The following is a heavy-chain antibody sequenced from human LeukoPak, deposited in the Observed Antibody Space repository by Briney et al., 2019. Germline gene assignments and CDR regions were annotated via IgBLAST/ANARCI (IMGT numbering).Heavy chain of an antibody. CDR2: IWYDGSNK. J-gene: IGHJ4*02. Sequence: PGRSLRLSCAASGFTFSSYVMHWVRQAPGKGLEWVAVIWYDGSNKYYADSVKGRFTISRDNSKNTLYLQMNSLRAEDTAVYYCAKDPEPVAGPISFDYWGQGTLVTVSS. CDR1: GFTFSSYV. V-gene: IGHV3-33*06. CDR3: AKDPEPVAGPISFDY. D-gene: IGHD6-19*01.